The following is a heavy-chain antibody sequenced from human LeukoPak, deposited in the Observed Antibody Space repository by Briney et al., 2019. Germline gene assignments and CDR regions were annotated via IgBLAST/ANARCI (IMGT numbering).Heavy chain of an antibody. Sequence: TSETLSLTCTVSDGSISSRSYYWGWIRQPPGKGLEWIGIIYYIGSTYSNPSLRSQVTISVDTSKNQFSLKLSSVTAADTAVYYCASFYCSGGSCYQYYYYYYMDVWGKGTTVTISS. CDR1: DGSISSRSYY. D-gene: IGHD2-15*01. V-gene: IGHV4-39*01. CDR2: IYYIGST. J-gene: IGHJ6*03. CDR3: ASFYCSGGSCYQYYYYYYMDV.